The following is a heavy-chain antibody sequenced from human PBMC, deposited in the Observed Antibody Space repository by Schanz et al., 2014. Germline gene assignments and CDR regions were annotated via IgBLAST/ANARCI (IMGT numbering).Heavy chain of an antibody. CDR2: IYSGGST. D-gene: IGHD1-1*01. CDR1: GFTVSSNY. V-gene: IGHV3-53*01. J-gene: IGHJ3*02. CDR3: ARDRWDWNNAFDI. Sequence: EEQLVESGGGLIQPGGSLRLSCAASGFTVSSNYMSWVRQAPGKGLEWVSVIYSGGSTYYADSVKGRFTISRDNSKNTLYLQMNSLRAEDTAVYYCARDRWDWNNAFDIWGQGTMVTVSS.